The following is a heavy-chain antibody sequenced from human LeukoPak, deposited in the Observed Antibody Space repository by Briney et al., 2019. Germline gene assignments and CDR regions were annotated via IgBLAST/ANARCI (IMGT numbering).Heavy chain of an antibody. V-gene: IGHV4-34*01. J-gene: IGHJ4*02. Sequence: KPSETLSLTCAVYGGSFSGYYWSWIRQPPGKGLEWIGEINHSGSTNYNPSLKSRVTISLDTSKNQFSLKLSSVTAADTAVYYCARLYYYDSSGLDYWGQGTLVTVSS. CDR3: ARLYYYDSSGLDY. CDR1: GGSFSGYY. CDR2: INHSGST. D-gene: IGHD3-22*01.